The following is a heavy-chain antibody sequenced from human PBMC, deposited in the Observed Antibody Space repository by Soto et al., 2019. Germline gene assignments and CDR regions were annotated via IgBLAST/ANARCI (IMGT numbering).Heavy chain of an antibody. Sequence: GASVKVSCKASGGTFSSYAISWVRQAPGQGLEWMGGIITIFGTANYAQKFQGRVTITADKSTSTAYLELSSLSSEDTAKNYCARVSEYYFGAGAPSDYYYGMYVWGQGSTFAVAS. CDR3: ARVSEYYFGAGAPSDYYYGMYV. CDR2: IITIFGTA. V-gene: IGHV1-69*06. CDR1: GGTFSSYA. J-gene: IGHJ6*02. D-gene: IGHD3-16*01.